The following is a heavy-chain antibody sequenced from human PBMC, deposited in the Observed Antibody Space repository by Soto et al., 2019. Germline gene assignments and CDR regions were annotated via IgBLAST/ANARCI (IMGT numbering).Heavy chain of an antibody. Sequence: EVKLVESGGGLVQPGGSLRLSCAASGFTFSAYSMNWVRQAPGKGLEWISYIADAETIYYSDSVKGRFTISRDNAKNSLFLQLNSLRADDTAVYYCAGDQNWSLVHWGQGIVVSVSA. CDR1: GFTFSAYS. V-gene: IGHV3-48*01. CDR2: IADAETI. D-gene: IGHD1-1*01. CDR3: AGDQNWSLVH. J-gene: IGHJ4*02.